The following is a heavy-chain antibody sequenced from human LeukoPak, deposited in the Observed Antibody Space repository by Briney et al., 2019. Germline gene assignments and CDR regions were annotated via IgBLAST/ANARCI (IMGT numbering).Heavy chain of an antibody. CDR1: GFTFSSYG. J-gene: IGHJ6*03. Sequence: PGGSLRLSCAASGFTFSSYGMHWVRQARGKGREWVSSISSRGSYIYYADSVKGRFTISRDNANNSLYLQMNRLRAEDTAVYSCASVGPWVTPDYYYYYMDVWGKGTTVTVSS. D-gene: IGHD5-18*01. CDR2: ISSRGSYI. V-gene: IGHV3-21*01. CDR3: ASVGPWVTPDYYYYYMDV.